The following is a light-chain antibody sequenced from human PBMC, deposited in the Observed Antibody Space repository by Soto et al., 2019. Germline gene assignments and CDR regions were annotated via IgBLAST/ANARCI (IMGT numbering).Light chain of an antibody. CDR3: SSSTGSSPLV. CDR2: EVS. J-gene: IGLJ2*01. Sequence: QSALTQPASVSGSPGQSITISCTGTSSDVGGYNYVSWYQQHPGKAPKLMIYEVSNRPSGVSNRFSGSKSGNTASLTISGLHAEYEADYYCSSSTGSSPLVFGRGTKLTVL. V-gene: IGLV2-14*01. CDR1: SSDVGGYNY.